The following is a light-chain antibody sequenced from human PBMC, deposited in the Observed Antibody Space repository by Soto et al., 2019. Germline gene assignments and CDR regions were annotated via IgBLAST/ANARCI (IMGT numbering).Light chain of an antibody. CDR2: GAS. CDR3: QQSYSTPPYT. V-gene: IGKV3-15*01. J-gene: IGKJ2*01. CDR1: QSVSRN. Sequence: EIVMTQSPATLSVSPGERATLSCRASQSVSRNLAWYQKKPGQAPRLLIYGASTRATGFPARFSGSGSGTEFTLTISSLQSEDFATYYCQQSYSTPPYTFGQGTKLEI.